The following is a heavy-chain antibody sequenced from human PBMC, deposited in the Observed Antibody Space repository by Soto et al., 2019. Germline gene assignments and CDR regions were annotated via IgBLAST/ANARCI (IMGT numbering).Heavy chain of an antibody. CDR3: ARETGYSSRWRKDY. CDR2: INSDGSSI. Sequence: GGSLRLSCAASGFTFSSYWMHWVRQAPGKGLVWVSRINSDGSSISYADSVKGRFTISRDNAKNTLYLQMNSLRVEDTAVYYCARETGYSSRWRKDYWGQGTLVTVYS. D-gene: IGHD6-19*01. J-gene: IGHJ4*02. CDR1: GFTFSSYW. V-gene: IGHV3-74*01.